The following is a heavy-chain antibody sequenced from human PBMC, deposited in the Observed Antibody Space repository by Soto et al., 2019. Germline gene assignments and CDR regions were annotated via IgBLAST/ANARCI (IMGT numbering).Heavy chain of an antibody. J-gene: IGHJ4*02. CDR3: AKEYGGGKVRGIAARPRPGPFDY. CDR2: ISGSGGST. CDR1: GFTFSSYA. Sequence: GGSLRLSCAASGFTFSSYAMSWVRQAPGKGLEWVSAISGSGGSTYYADSVKGRFTISRDNSKNTLYLQMNSLRAEDTAVYYCAKEYGGGKVRGIAARPRPGPFDYWGQGTLVTVSS. V-gene: IGHV3-23*01. D-gene: IGHD6-6*01.